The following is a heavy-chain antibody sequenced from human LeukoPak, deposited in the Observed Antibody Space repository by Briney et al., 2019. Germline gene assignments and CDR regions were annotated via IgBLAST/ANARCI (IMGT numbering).Heavy chain of an antibody. CDR1: GFTLTNYW. CDR3: ARDLVVVSAGDWFDP. D-gene: IGHD2-2*01. CDR2: TKQDGSEK. Sequence: PGGSLRLSCAASGFTLTNYWMAWVRQAPGRGLEWVANTKQDGSEKYYVDSVKGRFTISRDNAKNSLYLQMNSLRVEDTAVYYCARDLVVVSAGDWFDPWGQGTLVTVS. J-gene: IGHJ5*02. V-gene: IGHV3-7*01.